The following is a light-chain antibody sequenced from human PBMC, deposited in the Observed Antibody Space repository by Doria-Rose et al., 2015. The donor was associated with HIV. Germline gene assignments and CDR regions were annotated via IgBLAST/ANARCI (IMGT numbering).Light chain of an antibody. V-gene: IGKV3-20*01. J-gene: IGKJ1*01. Sequence: TQSPGTLSLSPGERATFPCRASQSFSSTYLAWYQQKPGQAPSLLIYDGSTRATGIPDRFSASGSGTDFTLTINRLEPEDFALYYCHQYGTSWTFGQGTKVEI. CDR2: DGS. CDR1: QSFSSTY. CDR3: HQYGTSWT.